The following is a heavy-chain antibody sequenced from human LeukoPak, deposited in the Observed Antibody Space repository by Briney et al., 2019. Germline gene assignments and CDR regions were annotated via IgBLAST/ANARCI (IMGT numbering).Heavy chain of an antibody. CDR2: IYTSGST. Sequence: PPETLSLTCTVSGGSISSYYWSWIRQPAGKGLEWIGRIYTSGSTNYNPSLKSRVTMSVDTSKNQFSLKLSSVTAADTAVYYCARESIAAAGSYLFDYWGQGTLVTVSS. D-gene: IGHD6-13*01. CDR3: ARESIAAAGSYLFDY. J-gene: IGHJ4*02. V-gene: IGHV4-4*07. CDR1: GGSISSYY.